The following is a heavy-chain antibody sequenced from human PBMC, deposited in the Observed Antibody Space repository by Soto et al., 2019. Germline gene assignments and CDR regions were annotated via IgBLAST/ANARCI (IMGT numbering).Heavy chain of an antibody. V-gene: IGHV3-48*02. J-gene: IGHJ6*02. CDR1: GFTFSSYS. D-gene: IGHD3-10*01. CDR2: ISSSSSTI. Sequence: GGSLRLSCAASGFTFSSYSMNWVRQAPGKGLEWVSYISSSSSTIYYADSVKGRFTISRDNAKNSLYLQMNSLRDEDTAVYYCAREVGITMVRGAYPYYYYGMDVWGQGTTVTVSS. CDR3: AREVGITMVRGAYPYYYYGMDV.